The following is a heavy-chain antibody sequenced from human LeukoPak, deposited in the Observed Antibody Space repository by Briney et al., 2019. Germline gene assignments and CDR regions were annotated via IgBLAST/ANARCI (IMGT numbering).Heavy chain of an antibody. V-gene: IGHV1-46*01. CDR2: INPSGGST. J-gene: IGHJ4*02. CDR3: ARTARGASARVSTPFDC. D-gene: IGHD6-13*01. Sequence: ASVKVSCKASGYTFTSYGISWVRQAPGQGLEWMGIINPSGGSTSYAQKFQGRVTMTRDTSTSTVYMELSSLRSEDTAVYYCARTARGASARVSTPFDCWGQGTLVTVSS. CDR1: GYTFTSYG.